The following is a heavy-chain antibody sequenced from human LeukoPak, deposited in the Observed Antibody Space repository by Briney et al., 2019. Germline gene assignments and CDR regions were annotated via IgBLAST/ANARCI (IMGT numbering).Heavy chain of an antibody. CDR1: GDSFSGYL. Sequence: SETLSLTCAVYGDSFSGYLWTWIRQSPGKGLEWIGDVNHVGDTNLNPSLRGRAAIPVDTAKNQFSLRVTSVTGADTGLYFCARGRRVSGVRRINWARRENYYYYYIDVWGKGTTVIVS. D-gene: IGHD5-24*01. CDR2: VNHVGDT. V-gene: IGHV4-34*04. CDR3: ARGRRVSGVRRINWARRENYYYYYIDV. J-gene: IGHJ6*03.